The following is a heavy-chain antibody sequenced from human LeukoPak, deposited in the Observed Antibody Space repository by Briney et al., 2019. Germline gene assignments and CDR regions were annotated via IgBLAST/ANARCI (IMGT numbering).Heavy chain of an antibody. V-gene: IGHV3-48*02. CDR1: GFTFSSYS. J-gene: IGHJ4*02. D-gene: IGHD3-10*01. Sequence: PGGSLRLSCAASGFTFSSYSMNWVRQAPGKGLEWVSYISSSSSTIYYADSEKGRFTISRDNAKNSLYLHMNSLRDEDTAVYYCARSWFGELAFDYWGQGTLVTVSS. CDR2: ISSSSSTI. CDR3: ARSWFGELAFDY.